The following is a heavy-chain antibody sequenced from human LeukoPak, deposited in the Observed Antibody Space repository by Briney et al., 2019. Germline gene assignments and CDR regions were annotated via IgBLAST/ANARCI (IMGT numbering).Heavy chain of an antibody. Sequence: SETLSLTCTVSGGSISSYYWSWIRQPPGKGLEWIGYIYYSGSTNYNPSLKSRVTISVDTSKNQFSLKLSSVTAADTAVYYCARGSLRGYYDSSGYYVGAEFDYWGQGTLVTVSS. CDR3: ARGSLRGYYDSSGYYVGAEFDY. V-gene: IGHV4-59*01. D-gene: IGHD3-22*01. CDR1: GGSISSYY. J-gene: IGHJ4*02. CDR2: IYYSGST.